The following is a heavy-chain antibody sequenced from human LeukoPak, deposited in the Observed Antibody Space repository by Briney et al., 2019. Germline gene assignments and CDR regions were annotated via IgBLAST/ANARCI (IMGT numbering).Heavy chain of an antibody. CDR2: TNHDTGGT. CDR3: ARDLATIGGIAWYYFEN. CDR1: RYIYSGHY. Sequence: ALVKASCKASRYIYSGHYIHSVRQAPGQHFGWLGWTNHDTGGTAYAQKIQDRIAISTYTSISTTYMELSRLRSHDTALYYCARDLATIGGIAWYYFENSGQGTLVTVS. V-gene: IGHV1-2*02. J-gene: IGHJ4*02. D-gene: IGHD5-12*01.